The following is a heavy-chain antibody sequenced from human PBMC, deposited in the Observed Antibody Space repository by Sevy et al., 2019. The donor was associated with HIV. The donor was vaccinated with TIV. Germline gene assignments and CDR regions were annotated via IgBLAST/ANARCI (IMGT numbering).Heavy chain of an antibody. CDR3: ARMLGGTYAFDI. D-gene: IGHD2-15*01. CDR2: MNPNSGNT. J-gene: IGHJ3*02. Sequence: ASVKVSCKASGYTFTSYDINWVRQATGQGLEWMGWMNPNSGNTGYAQKFQGRVTMTRNTSISTAYMELSSLRSEDTAGYYCARMLGGTYAFDIWGQGTMVTVSS. CDR1: GYTFTSYD. V-gene: IGHV1-8*01.